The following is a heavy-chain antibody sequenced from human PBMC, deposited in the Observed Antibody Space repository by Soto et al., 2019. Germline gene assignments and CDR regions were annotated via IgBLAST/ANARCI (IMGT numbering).Heavy chain of an antibody. V-gene: IGHV4-59*01. CDR3: ARECSGDCYRSGGMDV. D-gene: IGHD2-21*02. CDR1: GGSISSYY. J-gene: IGHJ6*02. CDR2: IYYSGST. Sequence: SETLSLTCTVSGGSISSYYWSWIRQPPGKGLEWIGYIYYSGSTNYNPSLKSRVTISVDTSKNQFSLKLSSVTAADTAVYYCARECSGDCYRSGGMDVWGQGTTVTVSS.